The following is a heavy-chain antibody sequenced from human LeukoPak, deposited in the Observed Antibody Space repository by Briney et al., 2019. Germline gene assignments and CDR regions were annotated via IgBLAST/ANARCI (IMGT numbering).Heavy chain of an antibody. CDR3: ARRDDSGGYHFFDY. D-gene: IGHD3-22*01. J-gene: IGHJ4*02. CDR2: IYHSENT. Sequence: SETLSLTCAVSGGSISSSHWWPWVRQPPGKGLEWIGEIYHSENTNYNPSLKSRVTISVDKSKNQFSLKLSSVTAADTAVYYCARRDDSGGYHFFDYWGQGTLVTVSS. CDR1: GGSISSSHW. V-gene: IGHV4-4*02.